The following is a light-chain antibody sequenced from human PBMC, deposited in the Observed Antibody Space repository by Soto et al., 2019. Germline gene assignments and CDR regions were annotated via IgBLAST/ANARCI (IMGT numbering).Light chain of an antibody. Sequence: QFVLTQPASVSGSPGQSITISCTGTSSDVGGYNYVSWYQQHPGKAPKLMIYEVSDRPSGVSNRFSGSKSGNTASLTISGLQAEDEADYYCSSYTSSSILVFGTGTKVTVL. CDR3: SSYTSSSILV. CDR2: EVS. CDR1: SSDVGGYNY. V-gene: IGLV2-14*01. J-gene: IGLJ1*01.